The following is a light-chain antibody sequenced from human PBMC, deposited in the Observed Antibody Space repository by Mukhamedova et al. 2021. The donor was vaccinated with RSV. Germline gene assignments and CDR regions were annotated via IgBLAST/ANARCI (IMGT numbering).Light chain of an antibody. CDR3: QQFNSYPLT. V-gene: IGKV1-13*02. J-gene: IGKJ4*01. CDR2: S. Sequence: SSLESGVPSRFSGSGSGTDVTLTISSLQPEDFATYYCQQFNSYPLTFGGGTQVEIK.